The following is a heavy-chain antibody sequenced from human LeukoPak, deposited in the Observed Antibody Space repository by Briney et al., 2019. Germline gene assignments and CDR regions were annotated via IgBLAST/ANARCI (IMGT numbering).Heavy chain of an antibody. J-gene: IGHJ6*03. D-gene: IGHD2-2*01. V-gene: IGHV4-34*01. Sequence: SETLSLTCAVCGGSFSGYYWSWIRQPPGKGLEWIGEINHSGSTNYNPSLKSRVTISVDTSKNQFSLKLSSVTAADTAVYYCARLPGPTSDIVVVPGLYYYYYYMDVWGKGTTVTVSS. CDR3: ARLPGPTSDIVVVPGLYYYYYYMDV. CDR1: GGSFSGYY. CDR2: INHSGST.